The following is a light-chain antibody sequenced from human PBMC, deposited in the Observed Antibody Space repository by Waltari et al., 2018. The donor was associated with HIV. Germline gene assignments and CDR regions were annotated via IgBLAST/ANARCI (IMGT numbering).Light chain of an antibody. CDR2: AAS. CDR1: QSISSH. CDR3: QQSYSAPPLT. V-gene: IGKV1-39*01. J-gene: IGKJ4*01. Sequence: DIKMTQSPSSLSASLGDRVTISCRASQSISSHLNWYQQKPGKAPKLLIYAASSLQSGVPSRFSGSGSGTDFTLTISSLQPEDFATYYCQQSYSAPPLTFGGGTKVEIK.